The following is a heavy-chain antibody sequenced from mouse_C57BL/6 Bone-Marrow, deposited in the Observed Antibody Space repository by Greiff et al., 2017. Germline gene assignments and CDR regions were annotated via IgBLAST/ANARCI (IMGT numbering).Heavy chain of an antibody. Sequence: QVQLQQSGAELVRPGTSVKVSCKASGYAFTNYLIEWVKQRPGQGLEWIGVINPGSGGTNYNEKFKGKATLTADKSSSTAYMQLSSLTSEDSAVYVCARWRGYGDWYFDVWGTGTTVTVSS. J-gene: IGHJ1*03. D-gene: IGHD2-2*01. V-gene: IGHV1-54*01. CDR2: INPGSGGT. CDR3: ARWRGYGDWYFDV. CDR1: GYAFTNYL.